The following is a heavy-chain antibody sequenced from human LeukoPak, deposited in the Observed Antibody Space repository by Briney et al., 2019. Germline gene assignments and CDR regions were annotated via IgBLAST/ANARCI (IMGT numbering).Heavy chain of an antibody. J-gene: IGHJ4*02. V-gene: IGHV3-33*01. D-gene: IGHD2/OR15-2a*01. Sequence: GGSLRLSCAASGFTFSSYRMHWVRQAPGKGLEWVAVIWYDGSNKYYADSVKGRFTISRDNSKNTLYLQMNSLRAEDTAVYYCVRATRDHLLLFDYWGEGTLATVSS. CDR1: GFTFSSYR. CDR2: IWYDGSNK. CDR3: VRATRDHLLLFDY.